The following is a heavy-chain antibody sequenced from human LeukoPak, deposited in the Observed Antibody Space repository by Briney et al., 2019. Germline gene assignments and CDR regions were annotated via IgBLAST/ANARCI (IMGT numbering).Heavy chain of an antibody. Sequence: GGSLRLSCPASGFTFSNYAMHWVRQAPGKGLEWVAVISYDGSNKYYADSVKGRFTISRDNSKSTLYLQMNSLRAEDTAVYYCARDAVPGDNYYYYYMDVWGKGTTVTVSS. CDR3: ARDAVPGDNYYYYYMDV. D-gene: IGHD3-10*01. CDR2: ISYDGSNK. V-gene: IGHV3-30*04. J-gene: IGHJ6*03. CDR1: GFTFSNYA.